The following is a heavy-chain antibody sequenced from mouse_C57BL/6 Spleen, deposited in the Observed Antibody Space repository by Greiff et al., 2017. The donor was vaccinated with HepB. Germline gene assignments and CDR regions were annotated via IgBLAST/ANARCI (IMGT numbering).Heavy chain of an antibody. CDR2: SRNKANDYTT. D-gene: IGHD2-4*01. CDR3: ARDNIYYDYDGYAMDY. J-gene: IGHJ4*01. CDR1: GFTFSDFY. V-gene: IGHV7-1*01. Sequence: EVQLVDSGGGLVQSGRSLRLSCATSGFTFSDFYMEWVRQAPGKGLEWIAASRNKANDYTTEYSASVKGRFIVSRDTSQSILYLQMNALRAEDTAIYYCARDNIYYDYDGYAMDYWGQGTSVTVSS.